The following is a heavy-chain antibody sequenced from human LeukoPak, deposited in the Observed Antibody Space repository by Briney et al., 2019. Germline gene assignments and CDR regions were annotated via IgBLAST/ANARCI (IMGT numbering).Heavy chain of an antibody. Sequence: GGSLRLSCAGSGFTFSNYWMSWVRQAPGKGLEWVAKINQDGSEKYYVDSVKGRFTISRDNAKTSLYLQMNSLRAEDTAVYYCAREGGGQDGLDVWGQGTTVTVFS. CDR2: INQDGSEK. J-gene: IGHJ6*02. D-gene: IGHD2-15*01. CDR3: AREGGGQDGLDV. V-gene: IGHV3-7*05. CDR1: GFTFSNYW.